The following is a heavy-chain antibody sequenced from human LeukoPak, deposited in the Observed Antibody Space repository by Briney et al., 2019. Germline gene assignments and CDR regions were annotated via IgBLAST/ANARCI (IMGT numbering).Heavy chain of an antibody. V-gene: IGHV4-61*01. J-gene: IGHJ4*02. D-gene: IGHD3-22*01. CDR3: AREGWGNYYDSSGYYYPDY. CDR2: IYYSGST. CDR1: GGSVSSGSYY. Sequence: SETLSLTCTVSGGSVSSGSYYWSWIRQPPGKGLEWIGYIYYSGSTNYNPSLKSRVTISVDTSKNQFSLKLSSVTAADTAVYYCAREGWGNYYDSSGYYYPDYWGQGTLVTVSS.